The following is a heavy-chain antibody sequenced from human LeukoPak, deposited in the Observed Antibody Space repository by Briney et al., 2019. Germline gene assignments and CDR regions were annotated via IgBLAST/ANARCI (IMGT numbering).Heavy chain of an antibody. CDR2: IYSGGST. Sequence: GGSLRLSCAPSGFTVSSNYMSWVRHAPGDGLEWVSVIYSGGSTYYADSVKGRFTISRDNSKNTLYLQMNSLRAEDTAVYYCARGRHLYYYYYMDVWGKGTTVTISS. J-gene: IGHJ6*03. CDR1: GFTVSSNY. V-gene: IGHV3-66*01. CDR3: ARGRHLYYYYYMDV.